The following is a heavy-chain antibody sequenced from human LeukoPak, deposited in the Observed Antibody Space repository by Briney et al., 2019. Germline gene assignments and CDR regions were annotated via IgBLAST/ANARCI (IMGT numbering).Heavy chain of an antibody. CDR2: ISYDGSNK. Sequence: GRSLRLSCAASGFTFSSYAMHWVRQAPGKGLEWVAVISYDGSNKYYADSVKGRFTISRDNSKNTLYLQMNSLRAEDTAVYYCVRTARLLDYWGQGALVIVSS. J-gene: IGHJ4*02. CDR1: GFTFSSYA. V-gene: IGHV3-30-3*01. D-gene: IGHD6-6*01. CDR3: VRTARLLDY.